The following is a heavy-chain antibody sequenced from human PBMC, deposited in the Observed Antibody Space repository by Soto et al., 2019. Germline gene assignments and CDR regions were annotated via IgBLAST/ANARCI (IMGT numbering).Heavy chain of an antibody. J-gene: IGHJ4*02. CDR3: ARGPVNMHLWSPFDS. CDR2: INHSGGT. D-gene: IGHD3-10*01. V-gene: IGHV4-34*01. CDR1: GGSFSGYY. Sequence: QVQLQQWGAGLLEPSETLSLTCAVYGGSFSGYYWSWIRQPPGKGLEWIGEINHSGGTNYNPSLKSRVTISVDTSKNQCSLKVSSVTAADTAVYYCARGPVNMHLWSPFDSWGQGTLVTVSS.